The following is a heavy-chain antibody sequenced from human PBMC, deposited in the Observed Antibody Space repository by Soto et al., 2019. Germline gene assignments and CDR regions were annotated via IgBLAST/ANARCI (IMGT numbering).Heavy chain of an antibody. CDR1: GFSFSNAW. Sequence: EVQLVESGGGMVKPGGSLRLSCAGSGFSFSNAWMNWVRQAPGKGLEWVGRIKRKNDGEATDYAAPVKGRFTVSRDDSKSALYLHKSSLKGDDTAVYYCTTGSVEGVWGQGTTVSVS. V-gene: IGHV3-15*07. CDR3: TTGSVEGV. CDR2: IKRKNDGEAT. D-gene: IGHD2-15*01. J-gene: IGHJ6*02.